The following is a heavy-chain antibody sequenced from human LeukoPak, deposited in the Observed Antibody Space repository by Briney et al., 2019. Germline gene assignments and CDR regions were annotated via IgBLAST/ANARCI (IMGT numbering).Heavy chain of an antibody. CDR1: GYVFNSFG. J-gene: IGHJ4*02. D-gene: IGHD6-19*01. CDR2: VSAYKGYT. CDR3: AREAVSFVAVANDGYFDF. Sequence: ASVRVSCKTSGYVFNSFGITWLRQAPGQGLEWMGWVSAYKGYTSHAQKFQDRVIMTTDTSTTTAYMELRNLKSDDTAVYYCAREAVSFVAVANDGYFDFWGQGSLVIVSS. V-gene: IGHV1-18*01.